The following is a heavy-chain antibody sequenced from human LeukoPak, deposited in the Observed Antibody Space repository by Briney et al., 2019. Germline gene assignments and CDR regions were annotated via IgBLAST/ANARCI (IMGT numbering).Heavy chain of an antibody. CDR3: ARSQGGDYDFCSGFDY. CDR2: IYYSGST. J-gene: IGHJ4*02. D-gene: IGHD3-3*01. Sequence: SETLSLTCTVSGGSISSYYWSWIRQPPGKGLEWIGYIYYSGSTDYNPALKSRVTISVDTSKTQFSLKLSSVTAAHTAVYYCARSQGGDYDFCSGFDYWGQGTLVTVSS. CDR1: GGSISSYY. V-gene: IGHV4-59*01.